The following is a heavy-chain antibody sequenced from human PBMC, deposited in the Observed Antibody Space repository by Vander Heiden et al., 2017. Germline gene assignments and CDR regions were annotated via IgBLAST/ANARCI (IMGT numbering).Heavy chain of an antibody. Sequence: QVQLQQRGAGLLKPSETLSLTCAVYGGSFSGYYWSWIRQPPGKGLEWIGEINHSGSTNYNPSLKSRVTISVDTSKNQFSLKLSSVTAADTAVYYCARVGQLLWFGDTRYFDLWGRGTLVTVSS. V-gene: IGHV4-34*01. J-gene: IGHJ2*01. CDR2: INHSGST. CDR1: GGSFSGYY. D-gene: IGHD3-10*01. CDR3: ARVGQLLWFGDTRYFDL.